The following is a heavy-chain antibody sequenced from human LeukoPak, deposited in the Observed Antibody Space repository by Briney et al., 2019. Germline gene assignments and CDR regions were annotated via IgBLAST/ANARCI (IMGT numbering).Heavy chain of an antibody. J-gene: IGHJ4*02. CDR3: ARGAGIVGARGWRSDY. CDR1: GGSISSSSYY. D-gene: IGHD1-26*01. V-gene: IGHV4-39*07. CDR2: IYYSGST. Sequence: PSETLSLTCTVSGGSISSSSYYWGWIRQPPGKGLEWIGSIYYSGSTYYNPSLKSRVTISVDTSKNQFSLKLSSVTAADTAVYYCARGAGIVGARGWRSDYWGQGTLVTVSS.